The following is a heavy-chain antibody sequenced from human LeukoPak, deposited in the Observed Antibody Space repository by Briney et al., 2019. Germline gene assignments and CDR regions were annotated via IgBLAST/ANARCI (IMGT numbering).Heavy chain of an antibody. CDR3: ARERSDSSGYWYFDY. CDR2: ISSNGGGT. D-gene: IGHD3-22*01. V-gene: IGHV3-64*01. J-gene: IGHJ4*02. CDR1: GFTFSSYG. Sequence: GGSLKLSCAASGFTFSSYGMHWVRQAPGKGLEYVSAISSNGGGTYYANSVKGRFTISRDNSKNTLYLQMGSLRTEDMAVYYCARERSDSSGYWYFDYWGQGTLVTVSS.